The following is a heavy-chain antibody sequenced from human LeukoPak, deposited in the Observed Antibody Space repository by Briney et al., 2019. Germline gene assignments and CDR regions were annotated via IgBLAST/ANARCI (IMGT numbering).Heavy chain of an antibody. J-gene: IGHJ6*04. D-gene: IGHD2-15*01. CDR3: ASPVIVTKRNYYYGMDV. CDR1: GFTFSSYS. CDR2: ISSSSSYI. V-gene: IGHV3-21*01. Sequence: GGSLRLSCAASGFTFSSYSMNWVRQAPGKGLEWVSSISSSSSYIYYADSVKGRFTISRDNAKNSLYLQMNSLRAEGTAVYYCASPVIVTKRNYYYGMDVWGKGTTVTVSS.